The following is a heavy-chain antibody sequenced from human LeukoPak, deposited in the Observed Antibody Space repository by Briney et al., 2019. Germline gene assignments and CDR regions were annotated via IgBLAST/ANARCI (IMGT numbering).Heavy chain of an antibody. CDR3: ARVGTIFGVARYYFDY. V-gene: IGHV3-11*01. D-gene: IGHD3-3*01. CDR1: GFTFSDYY. J-gene: IGHJ4*02. Sequence: GGSLRLSCAASGFTFSDYYMSWIRQAPGKGLGWGSYISSSGSTIYYADSVKGRFTISRDNAKNSLYLQMNSLRAEDTAVYYCARVGTIFGVARYYFDYWGQGTLVTVSS. CDR2: ISSSGSTI.